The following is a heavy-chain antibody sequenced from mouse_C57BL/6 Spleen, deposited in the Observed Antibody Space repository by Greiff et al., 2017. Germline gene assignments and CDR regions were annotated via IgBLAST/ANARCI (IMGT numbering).Heavy chain of an antibody. CDR1: GYSITSDY. CDR2: LSYSGST. CDR3: ARSSPLYDGYLYWYFDV. D-gene: IGHD2-3*01. J-gene: IGHJ1*03. Sequence: EVQLVESGPGLAKPSQTLSLTCSVTGYSITSDYWNWIRKFPGNKLEYMGYLSYSGSTYYNPSLKSRISITRDTSKNQYYLQLNSVTTEDTATYYCARSSPLYDGYLYWYFDVWGTGTTVTVSS. V-gene: IGHV3-8*01.